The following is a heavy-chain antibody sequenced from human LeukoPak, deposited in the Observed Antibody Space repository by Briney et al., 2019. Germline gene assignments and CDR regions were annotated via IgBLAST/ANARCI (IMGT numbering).Heavy chain of an antibody. J-gene: IGHJ5*02. CDR2: IYYSGST. V-gene: IGHV4-59*01. Sequence: PSETLSLTCTVSGGSIYSYYWSWIRQPPGKGLEWIGYIYYSGSTNYSPSLKSRVTISVDTSKNQFSLKLSSVTAADTAVYYCARQTGGWFEHCGQGTLVTVSS. CDR3: ARQTGGWFEH. D-gene: IGHD1-1*01. CDR1: GGSIYSYY.